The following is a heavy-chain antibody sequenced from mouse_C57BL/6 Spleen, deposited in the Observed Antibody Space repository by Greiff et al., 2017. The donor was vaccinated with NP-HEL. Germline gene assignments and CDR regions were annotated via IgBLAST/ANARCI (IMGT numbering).Heavy chain of an antibody. J-gene: IGHJ4*01. V-gene: IGHV1-69*01. CDR3: ARGGYYYDSSYGYAMDY. CDR2: IDPSDSYT. CDR1: GYTFTSYW. D-gene: IGHD1-1*01. Sequence: QVQLQQPGAELVMPGASVKLSCKASGYTFTSYWMHWVKQRPGQGLEWIGEIDPSDSYTNYNQKFKGKSTLTVDKSSSTAYMQLSSLTSEDSAVYYCARGGYYYDSSYGYAMDYWGQGTSVTVSS.